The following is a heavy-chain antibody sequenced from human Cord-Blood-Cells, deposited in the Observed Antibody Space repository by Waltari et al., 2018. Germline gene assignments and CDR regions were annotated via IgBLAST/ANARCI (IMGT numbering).Heavy chain of an antibody. J-gene: IGHJ4*02. CDR3: ANLGYSYGIDY. CDR1: GFTFSRHA. D-gene: IGHD5-18*01. V-gene: IGHV3-23*01. Sequence: EVQLLESGGGLVQPGGSLRLSCAASGFTFSRHAMSWVRQAPGKGLEWVSAISGSGGSTYYADSVKGRFTISRDNSKNTLYLQMNSLRAEDTAVYYCANLGYSYGIDYWGQGTLVTVSS. CDR2: ISGSGGST.